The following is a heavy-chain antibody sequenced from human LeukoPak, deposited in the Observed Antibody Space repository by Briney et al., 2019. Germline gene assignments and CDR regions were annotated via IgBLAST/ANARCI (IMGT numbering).Heavy chain of an antibody. D-gene: IGHD2-2*01. CDR1: GGSISSSNW. CDR3: ARGYCSSTSCYRGAFDI. Sequence: PSETLSLTCAVSGGSISSSNWWSWVRQPPGKGLEWIGEIYHSGTTNSNPSLKSRVTISVDKSKNQFSLNLTSVTAADTAVYYCARGYCSSTSCYRGAFDIWGQGTMVTVSS. J-gene: IGHJ3*02. CDR2: IYHSGTT. V-gene: IGHV4-4*02.